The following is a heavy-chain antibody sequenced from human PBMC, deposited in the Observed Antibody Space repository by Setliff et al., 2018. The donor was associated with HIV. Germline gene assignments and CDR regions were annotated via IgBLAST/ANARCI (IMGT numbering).Heavy chain of an antibody. V-gene: IGHV4-39*07. CDR2: IYHDGTT. J-gene: IGHJ5*01. D-gene: IGHD6-19*01. CDR3: AGHPVTSGWLSLNWFDP. Sequence: SETLSLTCSDSGGSINTSSYYWAWVRQPPGNELEWIGSIYHDGTTHYRSSLRSRAAISIDTSKSQISLKVRSVTAADTAVYFCAGHPVTSGWLSLNWFDPWGQGILVTVSS. CDR1: GGSINTSSYY.